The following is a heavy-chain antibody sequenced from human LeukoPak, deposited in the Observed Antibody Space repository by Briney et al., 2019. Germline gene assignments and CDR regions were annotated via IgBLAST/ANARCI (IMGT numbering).Heavy chain of an antibody. V-gene: IGHV4-38-2*01. D-gene: IGHD2-2*01. CDR3: ARALGYCSSTSCLYYFDY. CDR1: GYSISSGYY. J-gene: IGHJ4*02. CDR2: NFHSGST. Sequence: KPSETLSLTCAVSGYSISSGYYWGWIRQPPGKGLGWIGSNFHSGSTYYNPSLKSRVTISVDTSKNQFSLKLSSVTAADTAVYYCARALGYCSSTSCLYYFDYWGQRTLVTVSS.